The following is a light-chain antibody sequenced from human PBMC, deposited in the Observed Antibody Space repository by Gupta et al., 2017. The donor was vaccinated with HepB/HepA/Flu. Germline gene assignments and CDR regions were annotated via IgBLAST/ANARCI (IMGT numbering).Light chain of an antibody. CDR1: SSDVGGYNY. CDR3: SSYACSNTVV. J-gene: IGLJ2*01. V-gene: IGLV2-8*01. Sequence: SALTQPPSASGSPGPSVTISCTGTSSDVGGYNYVSWYHQHPGKAPKLMVYEVSKRPAGVPGRFSGSQAGNTASLTLSGLQAEEEDDYYCSSYACSNTVVFGGGTKLTVL. CDR2: EVS.